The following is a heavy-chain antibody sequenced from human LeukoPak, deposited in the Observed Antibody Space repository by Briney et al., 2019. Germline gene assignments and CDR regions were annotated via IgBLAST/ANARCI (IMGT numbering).Heavy chain of an antibody. CDR2: IRYDGSNK. J-gene: IGHJ3*02. Sequence: PGGSLRLSCAASGFTFSSYGMHWVRQAPGKGLEWVAFIRYDGSNKYYVDSVKGRFTISRDNAKNSLYLQMNSLRAEDTAVYYCASDNIVAPQGGAFDIWGQGTMVTVSS. CDR1: GFTFSSYG. CDR3: ASDNIVAPQGGAFDI. V-gene: IGHV3-30*02. D-gene: IGHD5-12*01.